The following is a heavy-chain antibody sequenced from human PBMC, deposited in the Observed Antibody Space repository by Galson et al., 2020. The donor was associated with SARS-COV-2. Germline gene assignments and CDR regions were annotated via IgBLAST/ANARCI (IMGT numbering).Heavy chain of an antibody. J-gene: IGHJ4*02. D-gene: IGHD3-3*01. CDR2: IYYSGST. V-gene: IGHV4-39*01. Sequence: SETLSLTCTVSGGSISSSSYYWGWIRQPPGKGLEWLGSIYYSGSTYYNPSLKSRVTISVDTSKNQFSLKLSSVTAADTAVYYCARHTRYDFWSHPYFDYWGQGTLVTVSS. CDR1: GGSISSSSYY. CDR3: ARHTRYDFWSHPYFDY.